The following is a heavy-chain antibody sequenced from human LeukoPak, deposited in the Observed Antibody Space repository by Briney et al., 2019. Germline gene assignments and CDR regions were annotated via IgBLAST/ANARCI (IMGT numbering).Heavy chain of an antibody. D-gene: IGHD6-19*01. CDR2: IHYSGST. CDR3: ARGPRSSDYHWFDT. CDR1: GGSMSSYY. Sequence: PSETLSLTCTVSGGSMSSYYWSWIRQPPGKGLEWIGYIHYSGSTNYNPSLKSRITISEDTSKNQFSLKLSSVTAADTAVYYCARGPRSSDYHWFDTWGQGTLVTVSS. V-gene: IGHV4-59*01. J-gene: IGHJ5*02.